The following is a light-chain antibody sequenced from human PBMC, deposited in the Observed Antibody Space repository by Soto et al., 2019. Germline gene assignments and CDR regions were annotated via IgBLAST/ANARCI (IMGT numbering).Light chain of an antibody. J-gene: IGLJ2*01. V-gene: IGLV2-14*01. CDR3: SSYTSSSTLV. CDR2: DVS. CDR1: SSDVGGYNY. Sequence: QSALTQPASVSGSPGQSITISCTGTSSDVGGYNYVSWYQQHPGKAPKLMIYDVSNRPSGVSNRFSGSKSGNTASLTISGLQAEDEEDYYCSSYTSSSTLVFGGGTQLTVL.